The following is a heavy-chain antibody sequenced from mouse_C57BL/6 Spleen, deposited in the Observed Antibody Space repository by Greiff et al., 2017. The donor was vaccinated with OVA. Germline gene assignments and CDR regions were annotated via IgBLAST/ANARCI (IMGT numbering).Heavy chain of an antibody. J-gene: IGHJ2*01. CDR1: GYTFTDYY. CDR3: ARNYYGSSPYFDY. Sequence: VQLQQSGPELVKPGASVKISCKASGYTFTDYYMNWVKQSHGKSLEWIGDINPNNGGTSYNQKFKGKATLTVDKSSSTAYMELRSLTSEDSAVYYCARNYYGSSPYFDYWGQGTTRTVSS. CDR2: INPNNGGT. V-gene: IGHV1-26*01. D-gene: IGHD1-1*01.